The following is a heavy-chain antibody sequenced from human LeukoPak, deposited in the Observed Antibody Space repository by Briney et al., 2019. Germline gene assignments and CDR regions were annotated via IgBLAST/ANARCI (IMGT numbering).Heavy chain of an antibody. D-gene: IGHD4-17*01. CDR2: INPNSGGT. J-gene: IGHJ4*02. CDR3: VRLSGAYGDYTAIDY. V-gene: IGHV1-2*06. CDR1: GYTFTGYY. Sequence: ASVKASCKASGYTFTGYYMHWVRQAPGQGLEWMGRINPNSGGTNYAQKFQGRVTMTRDTSISTAYMELSRLRSDDTAVYYCVRLSGAYGDYTAIDYWGQGTLVTVSS.